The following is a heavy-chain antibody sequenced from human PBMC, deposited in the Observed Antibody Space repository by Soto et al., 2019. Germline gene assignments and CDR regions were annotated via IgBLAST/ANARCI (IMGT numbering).Heavy chain of an antibody. Sequence: ASVKVSCKASGHTFTSYAIGWVRQAPGQGLEWMGWISAYNGNTNYAQNLQGRVTMTTDTSTSTAYMDLRSLRSDDTAVYYCARDRGDFWSGYYTENYYYYMDVWGKGTTVTVSS. CDR3: ARDRGDFWSGYYTENYYYYMDV. J-gene: IGHJ6*03. D-gene: IGHD3-3*01. CDR1: GHTFTSYA. CDR2: ISAYNGNT. V-gene: IGHV1-18*01.